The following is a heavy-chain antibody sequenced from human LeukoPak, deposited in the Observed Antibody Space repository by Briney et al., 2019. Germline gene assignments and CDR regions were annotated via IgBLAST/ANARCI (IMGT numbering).Heavy chain of an antibody. CDR1: GGSISSGGYY. Sequence: SETLSLTCTVSGGSISSGGYYWGWIRQPPGKGLEWIGSIYYSGSTYYNPSLKSRVTISVDTSKNQFSLKLSSVTAADTAVYYCARLKLGGIVVVFDYWGQGTLVTVSS. J-gene: IGHJ4*02. D-gene: IGHD3-22*01. V-gene: IGHV4-39*01. CDR2: IYYSGST. CDR3: ARLKLGGIVVVFDY.